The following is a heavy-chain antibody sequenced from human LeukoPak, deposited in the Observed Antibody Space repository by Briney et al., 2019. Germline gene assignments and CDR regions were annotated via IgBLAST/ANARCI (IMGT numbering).Heavy chain of an antibody. D-gene: IGHD1-1*01. J-gene: IGHJ4*02. CDR3: ARLRGLQLELRD. CDR1: GFSLSNNRMG. V-gene: IGHV2-26*01. CDR2: IVSNDEK. Sequence: SGPVLLKPTETLTLTCTVSGFSLSNNRMGVSWIRQPPGKALEWLAHIVSNDEKSYSTSLKSRLTISKDTSKSQVILIMTNMDPVDTATYYCARLRGLQLELRDWGQGTLVTVSS.